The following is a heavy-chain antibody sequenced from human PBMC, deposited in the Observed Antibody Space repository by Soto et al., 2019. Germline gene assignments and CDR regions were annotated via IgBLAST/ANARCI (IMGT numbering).Heavy chain of an antibody. Sequence: PSETLSLTCAVSGGSISSSNWWSWVRQPPGKGLEWIGEIYHSGSTNYNPSLKSRVTISVDKSKNQFSLKLSSVTAADTAVYYCARGAYGSGSWYYYYGMDVWGQGTTVT. CDR3: ARGAYGSGSWYYYYGMDV. CDR1: GGSISSSNW. V-gene: IGHV4-4*02. J-gene: IGHJ6*02. CDR2: IYHSGST. D-gene: IGHD3-10*01.